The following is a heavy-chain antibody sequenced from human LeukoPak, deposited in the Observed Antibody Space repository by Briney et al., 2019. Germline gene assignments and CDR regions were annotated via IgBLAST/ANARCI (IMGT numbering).Heavy chain of an antibody. J-gene: IGHJ4*02. D-gene: IGHD6-13*01. V-gene: IGHV3-23*01. Sequence: GGSLRLSCAASGFTFSSYAMNWVRQAPGKGLEWVSGISGSGGSTYYADSVKGRFTTSRDNSKNTLYLQMNSLRAEDTAVYYCAKDSAYSSGWYYFDPWGQGILVTVSS. CDR1: GFTFSSYA. CDR3: AKDSAYSSGWYYFDP. CDR2: ISGSGGST.